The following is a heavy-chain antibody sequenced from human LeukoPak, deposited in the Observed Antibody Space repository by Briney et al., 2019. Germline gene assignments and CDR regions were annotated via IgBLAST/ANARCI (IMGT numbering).Heavy chain of an antibody. CDR2: IYYSGST. D-gene: IGHD3-22*01. J-gene: IGHJ4*02. CDR3: AQTAYYYDSSGYYY. CDR1: GGSISSSSYY. Sequence: PSETLSLTCTVSGGSISSSSYYWGWIRQPPGKGLEWIGSIYYSGSTYYNPSLKSRVTISVDTSKNQFSLKLSSVTAADTAVYYCAQTAYYYDSSGYYYWGQGTLVTVSS. V-gene: IGHV4-39*01.